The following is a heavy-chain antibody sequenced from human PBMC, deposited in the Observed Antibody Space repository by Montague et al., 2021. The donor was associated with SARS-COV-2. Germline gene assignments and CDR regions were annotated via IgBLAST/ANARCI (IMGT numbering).Heavy chain of an antibody. J-gene: IGHJ4*02. CDR2: TYEGDTT. D-gene: IGHD6-19*01. CDR3: VTPAETAVAGQFDY. Sequence: SETLSLTCTVSGGSIGSTTLYWGWIRQPPGKGLEWIGYTYEGDTTYYNPSLKSRVAISLDTPNNQFSLKITSLIVADTAIYYCVTPAETAVAGQFDYWGPGILVSVSS. CDR1: GGSIGSTTLY. V-gene: IGHV4-39*07.